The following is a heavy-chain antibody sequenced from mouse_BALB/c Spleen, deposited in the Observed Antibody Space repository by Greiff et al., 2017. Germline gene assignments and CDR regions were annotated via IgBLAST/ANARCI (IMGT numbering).Heavy chain of an antibody. CDR1: GYSITSDYA. J-gene: IGHJ2*01. Sequence: EVQLQESGPGLVKPSQSLSLTCTVTGYSITSDYAWNWIRQFPGNKLEWMGYISYSGSTSYNPSLKSRISITRDTSKNQFFLQLNSVTTEDTATYYCARGNYYGSSYPDYWGQGTTLTVSS. V-gene: IGHV3-2*02. CDR3: ARGNYYGSSYPDY. CDR2: ISYSGST. D-gene: IGHD1-1*01.